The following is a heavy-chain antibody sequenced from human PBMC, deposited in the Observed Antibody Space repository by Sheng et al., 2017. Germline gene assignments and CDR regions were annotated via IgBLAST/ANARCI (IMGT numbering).Heavy chain of an antibody. CDR3: ARDPGIAAAGLLGGMDV. D-gene: IGHD6-13*01. CDR2: ISYDGSNK. CDR1: GFTFSSYA. V-gene: IGHV3-30*04. J-gene: IGHJ6*02. Sequence: QVQLVESGGGVVQPGRSLRLSCAASGFTFSSYAMHWVRQAPGKGLEWVAVISYDGSNKYYADSVKGRFTISRDNSKNTLYLQMNSLRAEDTAVYYCARDPGIAAAGLLGGMDVWGQGTTVTVSS.